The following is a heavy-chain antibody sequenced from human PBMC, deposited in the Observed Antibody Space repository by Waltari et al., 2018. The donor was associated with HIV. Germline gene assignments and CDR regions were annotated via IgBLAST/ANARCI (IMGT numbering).Heavy chain of an antibody. D-gene: IGHD5-18*01. V-gene: IGHV4-4*02. Sequence: GRGEGEPSGDLALPCRHPGIPTKTRRQWWAWVRQSPGKGLEWVGEVYRDGTTAYQSSLKSRLTITADKGRNNFSLQLKSVTAADTGVYYCTQRRFYFGDGPDGYDVWGPGTAVSV. CDR1: GIPTKTRRQW. CDR2: VYRDGTT. J-gene: IGHJ6*02. CDR3: TQRRFYFGDGPDGYDV.